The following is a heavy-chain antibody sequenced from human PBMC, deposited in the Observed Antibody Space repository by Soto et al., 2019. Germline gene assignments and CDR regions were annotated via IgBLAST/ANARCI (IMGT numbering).Heavy chain of an antibody. J-gene: IGHJ3*02. V-gene: IGHV1-24*01. CDR3: ATMLGLTMLTRDAFDI. Sequence: QVQLVQSGAEVKKPGASVKVSCKVSGNTLTELSVHWVRQAPGKGLDWMGGFDPEDDEPIYAQKFQGRVTMDKDTSTDTAYMELSSLPSEDTAIYDCATMLGLTMLTRDAFDIWGQGTLVTVSS. CDR1: GNTLTELS. D-gene: IGHD3-16*01. CDR2: FDPEDDEP.